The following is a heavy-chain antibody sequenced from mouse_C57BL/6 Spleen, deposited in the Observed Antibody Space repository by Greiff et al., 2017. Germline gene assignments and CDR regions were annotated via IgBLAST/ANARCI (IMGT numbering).Heavy chain of an antibody. CDR1: GFNIKDYY. D-gene: IGHD2-3*01. CDR2: IDPEDGET. V-gene: IGHV14-2*01. CDR3: ATFYDGYYSWFAY. Sequence: EVQLQESGAELVKPGASVKLSCTASGFNIKDYYMHWMKQRTEQGLEWIGRIDPEDGETKYAPKFQGKATITADTSSNTAYLQLSSLTSEDTAVYYCATFYDGYYSWFAYWGQGTLVTVSA. J-gene: IGHJ3*01.